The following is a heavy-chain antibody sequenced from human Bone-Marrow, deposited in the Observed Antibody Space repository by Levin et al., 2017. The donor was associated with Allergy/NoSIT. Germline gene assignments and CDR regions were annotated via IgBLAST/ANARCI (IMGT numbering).Heavy chain of an antibody. D-gene: IGHD3-3*01. CDR2: IWYDGSNK. CDR1: GFTFSSYG. CDR3: ARGYRDFWSGQYYYYYMDV. Sequence: LSLTCAASGFTFSSYGMHWVRQAPGKGLEWVAVIWYDGSNKYYADSVKGRFTISRDNSKNTLYLQMNSLRAEDTAVYYCARGYRDFWSGQYYYYYMDVWGKGTTVTVSS. J-gene: IGHJ6*03. V-gene: IGHV3-33*01.